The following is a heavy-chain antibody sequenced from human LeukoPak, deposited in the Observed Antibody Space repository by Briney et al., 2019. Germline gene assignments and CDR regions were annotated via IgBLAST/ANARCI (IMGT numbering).Heavy chain of an antibody. Sequence: PGRFLRLSCAASGFTFSSYAMSWVRQAPGKGLEWVSAISGSGGSTYYADSVKGRFTISRDNAKNSLYLQMNSLRAEDTAVYYCAKEGGIAAAGAYDAFDIWGQGTMVTVSS. J-gene: IGHJ3*02. CDR2: ISGSGGST. CDR3: AKEGGIAAAGAYDAFDI. D-gene: IGHD6-13*01. CDR1: GFTFSSYA. V-gene: IGHV3-23*01.